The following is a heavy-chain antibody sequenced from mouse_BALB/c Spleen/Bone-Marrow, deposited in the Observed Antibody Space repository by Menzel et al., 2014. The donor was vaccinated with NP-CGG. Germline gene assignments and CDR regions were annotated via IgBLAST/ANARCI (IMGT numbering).Heavy chain of an antibody. J-gene: IGHJ2*01. D-gene: IGHD1-1*01. CDR3: ARSRFPDYGSSPFDY. CDR1: GFTFSSFG. Sequence: EVQLQQSGGGLVQPGGSRKLSCAASGFTFSSFGMHWVRQAPEKGLEWVAYISSGSSTIYYADTAKGRFTISRDNPKNILFLQMTSLRSEDTAMYYCARSRFPDYGSSPFDYWGQGTTLTVSS. V-gene: IGHV5-17*02. CDR2: ISSGSSTI.